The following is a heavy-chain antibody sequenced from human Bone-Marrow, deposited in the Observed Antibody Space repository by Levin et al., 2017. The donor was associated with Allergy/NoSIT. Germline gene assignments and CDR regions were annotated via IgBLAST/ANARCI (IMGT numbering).Heavy chain of an antibody. D-gene: IGHD1-26*01. V-gene: IGHV3-53*01. CDR1: GFTVSSNY. CDR2: IYSEGDT. CDR3: ARDRAASGSYTYYGMDV. J-gene: IGHJ6*02. Sequence: GESLKISCAASGFTVSSNYMSWVRQAPGKGLEWVSVIYSEGDTYYADSVKGRFTISRDYYKNTVYLQMNNLRAEDTAVYFCARDRAASGSYTYYGMDVWGQGTTVTVSS.